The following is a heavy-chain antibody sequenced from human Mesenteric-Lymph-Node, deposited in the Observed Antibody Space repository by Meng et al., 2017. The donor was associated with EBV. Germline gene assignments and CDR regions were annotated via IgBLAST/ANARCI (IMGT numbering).Heavy chain of an antibody. J-gene: IGHJ5*02. CDR1: DGSIRSGRLS. V-gene: IGHV4-30-2*01. Sequence: PLVKSRSVLGMLAPTLSRSGAASDGSIRSGRLSSSCNRQQRVKRLKWIGYISKSGSTAYNPSLESRLTISVDKSRNHLSLRFTSMTAADTAVYFCARLGYPDPWGQGTLVTVSS. D-gene: IGHD2-2*01. CDR3: ARLGYPDP. CDR2: ISKSGST.